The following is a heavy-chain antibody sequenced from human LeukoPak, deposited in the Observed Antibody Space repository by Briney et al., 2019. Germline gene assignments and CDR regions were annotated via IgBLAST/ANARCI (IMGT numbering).Heavy chain of an antibody. Sequence: GRSLRLSCTASGFTLGDYAMSWVRQAPGKGLEWVGFIRSKAYGGTTEYAASVKGRFTISRDDSKSIAYLQMNSLKTEDTAVYYCTRVSRYRTMIVVVDMYYFDYWGQGTLVTVSS. D-gene: IGHD3-22*01. J-gene: IGHJ4*02. CDR3: TRVSRYRTMIVVVDMYYFDY. V-gene: IGHV3-49*04. CDR1: GFTLGDYA. CDR2: IRSKAYGGTT.